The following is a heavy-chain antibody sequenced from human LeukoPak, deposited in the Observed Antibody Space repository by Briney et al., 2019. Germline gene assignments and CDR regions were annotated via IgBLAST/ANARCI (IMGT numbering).Heavy chain of an antibody. CDR1: GYTFTGYY. CDR2: INPSGGST. CDR3: ARSTGQLVKSDWFDP. J-gene: IGHJ5*02. D-gene: IGHD6-6*01. V-gene: IGHV1-46*01. Sequence: ASVKVSCKASGYTFTGYYMHWVRQAPGQGLEWMGIINPSGGSTSYAQKFQGRVTMTRDTSTSTVYMELSSLRSEDTAVYYCARSTGQLVKSDWFDPWGQGTLVTVSS.